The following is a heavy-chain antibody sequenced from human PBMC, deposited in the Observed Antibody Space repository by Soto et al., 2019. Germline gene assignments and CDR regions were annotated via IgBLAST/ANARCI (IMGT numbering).Heavy chain of an antibody. CDR1: GDRVSSNSAA. Sequence: SQTLSLTCAISGDRVSSNSAAWTWIRQSPSRGLEWLGRTYYRSKWYNDYAVSVKSRITINPDTSKNQFSLQLNSVTPEDTAVYYCAREGKLWELPEYRGPYYFDYWGQGTLVTVSS. D-gene: IGHD1-26*01. V-gene: IGHV6-1*01. CDR3: AREGKLWELPEYRGPYYFDY. CDR2: TYYRSKWYN. J-gene: IGHJ4*02.